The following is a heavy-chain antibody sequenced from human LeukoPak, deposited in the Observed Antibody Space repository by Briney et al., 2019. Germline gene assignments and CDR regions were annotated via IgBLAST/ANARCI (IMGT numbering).Heavy chain of an antibody. Sequence: GGSLRLSCAASGFTISSYAMNWVRQAPGKGLEWVSYISSSSSPINYADSVKGRFTISRDNAKNSLYLQMNSLRDEDTAVYYCARDCRLNCARQPGFDSWGQGTLVTVSS. D-gene: IGHD1-1*01. V-gene: IGHV3-48*02. J-gene: IGHJ5*01. CDR1: GFTISSYA. CDR2: ISSSSSPI. CDR3: ARDCRLNCARQPGFDS.